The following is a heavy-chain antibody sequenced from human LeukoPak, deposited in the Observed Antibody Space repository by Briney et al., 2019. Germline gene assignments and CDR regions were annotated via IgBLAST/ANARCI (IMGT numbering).Heavy chain of an antibody. J-gene: IGHJ4*02. D-gene: IGHD4-17*01. CDR2: IYYSGST. CDR1: GGSISSGDYY. V-gene: IGHV4-30-4*01. CDR3: ARLRRQDKDFDY. Sequence: KPSQTLSLTCTVSGGSISSGDYYWSWIRQPPGKGLEWIGYIYYSGSTNYNPSLKSRVTISVDTSKNQFSLKLSSVTAADTAVYYCARLRRQDKDFDYWGQGTLVTVSS.